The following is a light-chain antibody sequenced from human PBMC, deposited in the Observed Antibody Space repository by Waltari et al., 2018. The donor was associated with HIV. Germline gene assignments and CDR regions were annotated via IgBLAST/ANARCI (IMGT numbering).Light chain of an antibody. J-gene: IGKJ1*01. CDR1: QNVGNN. CDR2: GAS. V-gene: IGKV3-15*01. Sequence: PAALSVFPGRRGTVSCTTSQNVGNNVAWYQKNSGQSPRLLIYGASTRATGVPGRFGGSGSGTEFNLTIDSLQADDSAVYYCQHYDNLSRTFGPGTTVEIK. CDR3: QHYDNLSRT.